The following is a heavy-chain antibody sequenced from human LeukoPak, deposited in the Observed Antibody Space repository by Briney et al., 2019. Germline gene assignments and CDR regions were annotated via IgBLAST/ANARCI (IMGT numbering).Heavy chain of an antibody. CDR1: GGTFSSYA. CDR3: ASAEAYCGGDCYSGNAFDI. Sequence: GASVKVSCRASGGTFSSYAISWVRQAPGQGLEWMGGIIPIFGTANYAQKFQGRVTITADESTSTAYMELSSLRSEDTAVYYCASAEAYCGGDCYSGNAFDIWGQGTMVTVSS. D-gene: IGHD2-21*02. CDR2: IIPIFGTA. J-gene: IGHJ3*02. V-gene: IGHV1-69*13.